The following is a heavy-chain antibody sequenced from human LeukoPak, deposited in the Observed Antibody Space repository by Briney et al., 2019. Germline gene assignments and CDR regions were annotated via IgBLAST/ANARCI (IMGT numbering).Heavy chain of an antibody. CDR1: GFTFSSSV. Sequence: GGSLRLSCAASGFTFSSSVMSWVRQAPGKGLEWGSGISNSGSITYYADSVKGRFTISRDNSKNILYLQMNSLRAEDTAVYYCAKGSFWGQGTLVTVSS. CDR3: AKGSF. J-gene: IGHJ4*02. V-gene: IGHV3-23*01. CDR2: ISNSGSIT.